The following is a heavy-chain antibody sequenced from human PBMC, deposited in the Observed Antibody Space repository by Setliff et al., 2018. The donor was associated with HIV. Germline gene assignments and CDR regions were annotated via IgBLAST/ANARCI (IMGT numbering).Heavy chain of an antibody. CDR3: ARTTYSGSYFNDS. J-gene: IGHJ5*01. CDR1: GGSISSSTYY. Sequence: SETLSLTCTVSGGSISSSTYYWGWIRQPPGKGLEWIGNIHFSGSTYYNPSLKSRVTVSVDPSKNQFSLKLSSVTAADTAVYFCARTTYSGSYFNDSWGQGTLVTVSS. V-gene: IGHV4-39*01. D-gene: IGHD1-26*01. CDR2: IHFSGST.